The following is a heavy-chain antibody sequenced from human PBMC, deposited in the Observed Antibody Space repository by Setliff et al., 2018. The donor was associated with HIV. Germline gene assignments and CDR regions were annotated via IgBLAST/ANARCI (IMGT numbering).Heavy chain of an antibody. CDR2: INHSGGT. V-gene: IGHV4-34*01. D-gene: IGHD5-18*01. CDR1: GGSFSAYY. Sequence: SETLSLTCAVYGGSFSAYYWSWIRQTPGKGLEWIGEINHSGGTNYNPSLKSRVTMSVDTSKNQFSLKLSSVTAADTAVFYCARGGYSYGFGRHRAYFQYWGQGTQV. CDR3: ARGGYSYGFGRHRAYFQY. J-gene: IGHJ1*01.